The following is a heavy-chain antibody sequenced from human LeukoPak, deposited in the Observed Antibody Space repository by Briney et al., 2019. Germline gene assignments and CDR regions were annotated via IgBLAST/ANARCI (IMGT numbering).Heavy chain of an antibody. Sequence: SVKVSCKASGGTFSSYAISWVRQAPGQGLEWMGGIIPIFGTANYAQKFQGRVTITTDESTSTAYMELSSLRSEDTAVYYCARKDGRRGQWENWFDPWGQGTLVTVSS. J-gene: IGHJ5*02. CDR3: ARKDGRRGQWENWFDP. V-gene: IGHV1-69*05. CDR1: GGTFSSYA. D-gene: IGHD1-26*01. CDR2: IIPIFGTA.